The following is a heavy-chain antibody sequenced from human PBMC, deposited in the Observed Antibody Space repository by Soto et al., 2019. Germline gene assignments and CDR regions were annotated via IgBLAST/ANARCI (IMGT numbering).Heavy chain of an antibody. V-gene: IGHV4-39*01. CDR2: IYYSGST. CDR3: ARHLWQQLDPNYFDY. J-gene: IGHJ4*02. D-gene: IGHD6-13*01. Sequence: SETLSLTCTVSGGSISSSSYYWGWIRQPPGKGLEWIGSIYYSGSTYYNPSLKSRVTISVDTSKNQFSLKLSSVTAADTAVYYCARHLWQQLDPNYFDYWGQGTLVTVSS. CDR1: GGSISSSSYY.